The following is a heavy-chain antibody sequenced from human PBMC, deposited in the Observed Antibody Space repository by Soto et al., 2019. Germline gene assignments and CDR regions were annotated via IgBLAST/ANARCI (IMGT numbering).Heavy chain of an antibody. CDR1: YGPISSYY. CDR2: IYYSGST. J-gene: IGHJ6*02. Sequence: PSETLSLTCTVSYGPISSYYWSWIRQPPGKGLEWIGYIYYSGSTNYNPSLKSRVTISVDTSKNQFSLKLSSVTAADTAVYYCARQGPYGMDVWGQGTTVTVSS. V-gene: IGHV4-59*08. CDR3: ARQGPYGMDV.